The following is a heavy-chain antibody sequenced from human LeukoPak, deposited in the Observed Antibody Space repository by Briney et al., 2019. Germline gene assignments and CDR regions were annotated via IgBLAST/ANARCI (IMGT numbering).Heavy chain of an antibody. CDR2: ARNKANSYTT. Sequence: GGSLRLSCAASGFTFSDHYMDWVRQAPGKGLEWVGRARNKANSYTTEYAASVKGRFTISRDDSKNSLYLQMNSLKTEDTAVYYCARSAVPRIDQLPRLWYFDLWGRSTLVTVSS. D-gene: IGHD2-2*01. J-gene: IGHJ2*01. V-gene: IGHV3-72*01. CDR3: ARSAVPRIDQLPRLWYFDL. CDR1: GFTFSDHY.